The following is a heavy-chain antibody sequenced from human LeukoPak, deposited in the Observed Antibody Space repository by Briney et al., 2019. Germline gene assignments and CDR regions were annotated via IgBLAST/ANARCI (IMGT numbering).Heavy chain of an antibody. CDR2: INHSGST. CDR3: ATSLIYAFDI. V-gene: IGHV4-34*01. Sequence: PSETLSLTCAVYGGSFSGYYWSWIRQPPGKGLEWIGEINHSGSTNYNPSLKSRVTISVDTSKNQFSLKLSSVTAADMAVYYCATSLIYAFDIWGQGTMVTVSS. J-gene: IGHJ3*02. CDR1: GGSFSGYY. D-gene: IGHD3/OR15-3a*01.